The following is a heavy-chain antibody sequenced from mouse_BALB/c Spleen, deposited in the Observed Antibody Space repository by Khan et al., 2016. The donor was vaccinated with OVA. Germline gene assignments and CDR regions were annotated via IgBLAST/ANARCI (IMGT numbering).Heavy chain of an antibody. D-gene: IGHD1-2*01. J-gene: IGHJ3*01. CDR3: ARSSYCGYTFAY. V-gene: IGHV1-77*01. CDR2: ISPGSGDT. CDR1: GYSFTDYY. Sequence: QVQLQQPGAELARPGASVKLSCKASGYSFTDYYINWVKQRTGQGLEWIGEISPGSGDTYYNEKFKGKATLTADKSSSTAYLQLSSLTSEASAVDFCARSSYCGYTFAYWGQGTVVTVSA.